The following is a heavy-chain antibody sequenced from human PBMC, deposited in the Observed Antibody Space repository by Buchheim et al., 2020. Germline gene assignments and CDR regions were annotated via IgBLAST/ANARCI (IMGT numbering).Heavy chain of an antibody. Sequence: QVQLVQSGAEVKKPGASVKVSCKTSEYTRHHIHWLRQAPGQRLEWVGRVNPNSGATEYAQKFQGRVTLTRDTSISKTYMELSSLTSDDTAVFYCAVATDLVDPANPTFDCWGQGTL. CDR1: EYTRHH. D-gene: IGHD5-12*01. CDR2: VNPNSGAT. J-gene: IGHJ4*02. V-gene: IGHV1-2*02. CDR3: AVATDLVDPANPTFDC.